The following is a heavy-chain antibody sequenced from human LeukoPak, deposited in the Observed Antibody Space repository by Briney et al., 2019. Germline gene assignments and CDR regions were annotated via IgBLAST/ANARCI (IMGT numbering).Heavy chain of an antibody. V-gene: IGHV4-59*01. J-gene: IGHJ4*02. Sequence: SETLSLTCTVSGGSISSYYWSWIRQPPGKGLEWIGYIYYSGSANYNPSLKSRVTISVDTSKNQFSLKLSSVTAADTAVYYCARAYCSSTSCYTGIFDYWGQGTLVTVSS. CDR1: GGSISSYY. D-gene: IGHD2-2*02. CDR2: IYYSGSA. CDR3: ARAYCSSTSCYTGIFDY.